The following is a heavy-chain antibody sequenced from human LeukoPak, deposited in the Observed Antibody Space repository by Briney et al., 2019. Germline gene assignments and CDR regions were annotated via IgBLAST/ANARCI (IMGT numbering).Heavy chain of an antibody. CDR3: ARVGPGIAAAGTFDY. Sequence: SETLSLTCTVSGGSISSGGYYWSRIRQHPGKGLEWIGYIYYSGSTYYNPSLKSRVTISVDTSKNQFSLKLSSVTAADTAVYYCARVGPGIAAAGTFDYWGQGTLVTVSS. V-gene: IGHV4-31*03. CDR2: IYYSGST. D-gene: IGHD6-13*01. CDR1: GGSISSGGYY. J-gene: IGHJ4*02.